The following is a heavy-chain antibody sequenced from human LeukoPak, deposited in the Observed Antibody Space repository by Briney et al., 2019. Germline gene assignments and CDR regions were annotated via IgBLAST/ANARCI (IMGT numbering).Heavy chain of an antibody. CDR1: GGSFSGYY. J-gene: IGHJ6*02. CDR3: ARGLVYCSGGSCYRAWYYYYGMDV. V-gene: IGHV4-34*01. CDR2: INHSGST. D-gene: IGHD2-15*01. Sequence: SETLSLTCAVYGGSFSGYYWSWIRQPPGKGLEWIGEINHSGSTNYNPSLKSRVTISVDTSKNQFSLKLSSVTAADTAVYYRARGLVYCSGGSCYRAWYYYYGMDVWGQGTTVTVSS.